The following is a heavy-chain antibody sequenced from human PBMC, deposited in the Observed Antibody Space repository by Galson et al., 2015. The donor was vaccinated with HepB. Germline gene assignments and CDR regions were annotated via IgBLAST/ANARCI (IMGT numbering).Heavy chain of an antibody. V-gene: IGHV3-33*06. D-gene: IGHD2-21*01. CDR3: AKDQIQFVSHYYMDV. CDR1: GFTFSSYG. Sequence: SLRLSCAASGFTFSSYGMHWVRQAPGKGLEWVAVIWYDGSNKYYADSVKGRFTISRDNSKNTLYLQMNSLRAEDTAVYYCAKDQIQFVSHYYMDVWGKGTAVTVSS. J-gene: IGHJ6*03. CDR2: IWYDGSNK.